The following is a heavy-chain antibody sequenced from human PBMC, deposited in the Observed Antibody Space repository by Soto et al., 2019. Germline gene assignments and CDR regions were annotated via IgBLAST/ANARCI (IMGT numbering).Heavy chain of an antibody. CDR1: GYDFTAXD. CDR2: MNPINGAT. V-gene: IGHV1-8*02. D-gene: IGHD6-13*01. CDR3: GRGPSPRAPAGGTPYYYALDV. J-gene: IGHJ6*02. Sequence: ASVKVSCXASGYDFTAXDINWVRQASGQVLEWMGWMNPINGATGSARRFQGRVSMTRNTAANTAYLELTSLRSDDTAVYYCGRGPSPRAPAGGTPYYYALDVWGQGTTVPVSS.